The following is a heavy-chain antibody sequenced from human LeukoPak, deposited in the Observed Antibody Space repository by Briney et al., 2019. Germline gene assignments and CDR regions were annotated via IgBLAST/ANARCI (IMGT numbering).Heavy chain of an antibody. V-gene: IGHV1-8*02. CDR3: AVCKRRYWFDP. J-gene: IGHJ5*02. D-gene: IGHD6-25*01. CDR2: MNPNSGNT. CDR1: GGTFSSYA. Sequence: ASVKVSCKASGGTFSSYAISWVRQAPGQGPEWMGWMNPNSGNTGYAQKFQGRVTMTRNTSISTAYMELSSLTTEDTAVYYCAVCKRRYWFDPWGQGTLVTVSS.